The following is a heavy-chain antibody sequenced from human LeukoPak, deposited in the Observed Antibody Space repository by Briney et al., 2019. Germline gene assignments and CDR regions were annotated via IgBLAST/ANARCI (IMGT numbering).Heavy chain of an antibody. CDR1: GGTFSSYA. J-gene: IGHJ6*03. V-gene: IGHV1-69*05. CDR3: AREVSVTLYYYYYYMDV. CDR2: IIPIFGTA. D-gene: IGHD4-11*01. Sequence: SVKVSCKXSGGTFSSYAISWVRQAPGQGLERMGRIIPIFGTANYAQKFQGRVTITTDESTSTAYMELSSLRSEDTAVYYCAREVSVTLYYYYYYMDVWGKGTTVTVSS.